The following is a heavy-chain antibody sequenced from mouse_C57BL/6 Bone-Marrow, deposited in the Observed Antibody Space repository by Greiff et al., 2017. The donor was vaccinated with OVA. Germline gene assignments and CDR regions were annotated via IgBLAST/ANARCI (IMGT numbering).Heavy chain of an antibody. V-gene: IGHV1-69*01. CDR2: IDPSDSYT. J-gene: IGHJ4*01. CDR3: ARGSYYSNSYAMDY. D-gene: IGHD2-5*01. Sequence: QVQLQQPGAELVMPGASVKLSCKASGYTFTSYWMHWVKQRPGQGLEWIGEIDPSDSYTNYNQKFKGKSTLTVDKSSSPAYMQLSSLTSEYSAVYYCARGSYYSNSYAMDYWGQGTSVTVSS. CDR1: GYTFTSYW.